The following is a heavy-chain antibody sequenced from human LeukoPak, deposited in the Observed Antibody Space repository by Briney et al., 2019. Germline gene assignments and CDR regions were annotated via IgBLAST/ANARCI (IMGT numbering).Heavy chain of an antibody. CDR3: AKGGSNNWSFDN. J-gene: IGHJ4*02. Sequence: GGSLRLSCVASGFTFANYAMSWVRQAPGKGLEWVSAIDGGRTYFEDSVKGRFTIYRDNSKSTLYLQMNSLRPEDTAVYYCAKGGSNNWSFDNWGQGTLVTVSS. CDR1: GFTFANYA. CDR2: IDGGRT. D-gene: IGHD1-1*01. V-gene: IGHV3-23*01.